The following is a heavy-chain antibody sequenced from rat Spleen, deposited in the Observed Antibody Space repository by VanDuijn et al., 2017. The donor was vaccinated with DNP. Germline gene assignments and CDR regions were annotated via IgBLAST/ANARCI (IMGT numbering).Heavy chain of an antibody. J-gene: IGHJ2*01. CDR1: GFTFSDYN. CDR2: ISSDGSRI. CDR3: VRPDY. Sequence: EAQLVESGGGLVQPGRSLKLSCAASGFTFSDYNMAWVRQAPKKGLEWVASISSDGSRISYRDSVKGRFTLSRDNAKSTLYPQMDSLRSEDTANYHCVRPDYWGQGVMVTVSS. V-gene: IGHV5-7*01.